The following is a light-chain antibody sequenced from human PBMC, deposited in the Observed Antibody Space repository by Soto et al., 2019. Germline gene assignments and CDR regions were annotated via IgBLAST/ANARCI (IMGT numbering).Light chain of an antibody. Sequence: DIVMTQSPDSLAVSLGERATINCKSSQSVLYSSNNKNYLAWYQQRPGQPPNLLIYWASTRESGVPDRFSGSGSGTDFTLTIISLQAEDLAIYYCQQYFSFPWTFGQGTKVEIK. CDR2: WAS. CDR3: QQYFSFPWT. CDR1: QSVLYSSNNKNY. V-gene: IGKV4-1*01. J-gene: IGKJ1*01.